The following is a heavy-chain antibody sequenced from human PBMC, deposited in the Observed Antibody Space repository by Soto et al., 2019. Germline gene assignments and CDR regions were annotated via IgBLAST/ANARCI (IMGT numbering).Heavy chain of an antibody. CDR1: GGSISSYY. CDR3: ARDTGYFDWPDAFDI. Sequence: QVQLQESGPGLVKPSETLSLTCTVSGGSISSYYWSWIRQPPGKGLEWIGYIYYSGGTNYNPSLKSRVTISVDTSKNQFSLKLSSVTAADTAVYYCARDTGYFDWPDAFDIWGQGTMVTVSS. D-gene: IGHD3-9*01. J-gene: IGHJ3*02. V-gene: IGHV4-59*01. CDR2: IYYSGGT.